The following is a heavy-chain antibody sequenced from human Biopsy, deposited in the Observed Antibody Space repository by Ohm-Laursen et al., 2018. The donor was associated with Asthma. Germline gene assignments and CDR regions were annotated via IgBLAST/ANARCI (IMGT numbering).Heavy chain of an antibody. Sequence: SLRLACTASGFTFSSYALSWVRQAPGKGLEWVSGISGDAQRTYYEDSAKGRFTMARDNSKNTLDLQMNSLREEDTAVYYCVRDGTDDAFDIWGQGTVVSVSS. D-gene: IGHD1-1*01. CDR3: VRDGTDDAFDI. V-gene: IGHV3-23*01. CDR1: GFTFSSYA. CDR2: ISGDAQRT. J-gene: IGHJ3*02.